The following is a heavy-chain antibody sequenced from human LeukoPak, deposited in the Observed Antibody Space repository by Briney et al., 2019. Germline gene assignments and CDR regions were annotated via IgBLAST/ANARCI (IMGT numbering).Heavy chain of an antibody. D-gene: IGHD6-19*01. J-gene: IGHJ2*01. CDR2: IYTSGST. V-gene: IGHV4-61*02. Sequence: SETLSLTCTVSGGSITSGSYYWSWIRQPAGKGLEWIGRIYTSGSTNYNPSLKSRVTISVDTSKNQFSLKLTSVTAADTAVYYCARHVAVAGSGWYFDLWGRGTLVTVSS. CDR1: GGSITSGSYY. CDR3: ARHVAVAGSGWYFDL.